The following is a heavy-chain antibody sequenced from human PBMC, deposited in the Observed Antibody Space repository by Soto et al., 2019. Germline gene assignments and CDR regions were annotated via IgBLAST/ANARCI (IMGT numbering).Heavy chain of an antibody. CDR3: ARDPRPRYCSSTSCYNWNWFEP. D-gene: IGHD2-2*02. CDR1: GVSVSSGSYY. CDR2: IYYSGST. Sequence: SETVSLTCTFSGVSVSSGSYYCSWVRQPPGKGLEWIGYIYYSGSTNYNPSLKSRVTISVDTSKNQFSLKLSSVTAADTAVYYCARDPRPRYCSSTSCYNWNWFEPWGQGTLVTVSS. J-gene: IGHJ5*02. V-gene: IGHV4-61*01.